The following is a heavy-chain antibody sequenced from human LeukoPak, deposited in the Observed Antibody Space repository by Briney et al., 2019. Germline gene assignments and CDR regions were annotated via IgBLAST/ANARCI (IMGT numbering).Heavy chain of an antibody. V-gene: IGHV3-21*01. CDR1: GFTFSSYS. Sequence: PGGSLRLSCTASGFTFSSYSMNWVRQAPGKGLEWVSSISSSSSYIYYADSVKGRFTISRDNAKNSLYLQMNSLRAEDTAVYFCARGGFYDSSGYYPVNWFDPWGQGTLVTVSS. D-gene: IGHD3-22*01. J-gene: IGHJ5*02. CDR2: ISSSSSYI. CDR3: ARGGFYDSSGYYPVNWFDP.